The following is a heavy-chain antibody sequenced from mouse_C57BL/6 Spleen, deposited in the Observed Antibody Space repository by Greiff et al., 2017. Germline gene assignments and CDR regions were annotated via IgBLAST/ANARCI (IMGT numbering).Heavy chain of an antibody. CDR1: GFSLTNYG. CDR2: IWSGGST. CDR3: ARGNGYYVRAMDY. D-gene: IGHD2-3*01. V-gene: IGHV2-2*01. Sequence: QVQLQQSGPGLVQPSQSLSITCTVSGFSLTNYGVHWVRQSPGKGLEWLGVIWSGGSTDYNAAFISRLSISKDNSKSQVFFKMNSLQADYTDIYYCARGNGYYVRAMDYWGQGTSVTVSS. J-gene: IGHJ4*01.